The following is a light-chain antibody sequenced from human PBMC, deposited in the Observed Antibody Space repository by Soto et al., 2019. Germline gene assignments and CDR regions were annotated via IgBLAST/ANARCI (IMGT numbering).Light chain of an antibody. CDR3: MQGLQTPWT. CDR1: QSLLHSNGYNY. Sequence: IVITQSPLSLPVPPGEPASISCSSSQSLLHSNGYNYLDWYLQKPGQAPQLLIYLGSNRASGVPERFSGSGSGTDFTLKISRVEAEDVGVYYCMQGLQTPWTFGQGTKVDIK. V-gene: IGKV2-28*01. CDR2: LGS. J-gene: IGKJ1*01.